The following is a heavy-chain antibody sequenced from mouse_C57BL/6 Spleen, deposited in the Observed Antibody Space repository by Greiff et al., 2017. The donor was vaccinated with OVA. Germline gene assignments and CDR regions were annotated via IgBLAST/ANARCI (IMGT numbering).Heavy chain of an antibody. CDR1: GYTFTDYY. CDR2: INPNNGGT. V-gene: IGHV1-26*01. J-gene: IGHJ3*01. Sequence: EVQLQQSGPELVKPGASVKISCKASGYTFTDYYMNWVKQSHGKSLEWIGDINPNNGGTSYNQKFKGKATLTVDKSSSTAYMDLRILTSEDSAVYYCATDYDGRAWFAYWGQGTLGTVSA. D-gene: IGHD2-4*01. CDR3: ATDYDGRAWFAY.